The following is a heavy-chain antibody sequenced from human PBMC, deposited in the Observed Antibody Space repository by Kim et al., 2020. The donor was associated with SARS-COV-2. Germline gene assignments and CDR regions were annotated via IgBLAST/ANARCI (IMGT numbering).Heavy chain of an antibody. CDR3: ATFSRDGYPYRVEY. J-gene: IGHJ4*02. Sequence: ASVKVSCKASGYTFTSYGISWVRQVPGQGLEWMGCISAYNGNTNHAQKLQGRVTMTTDTSTSTAYMELRSLRSDDTAVYYCATFSRDGYPYRVEYWGQGTRNTVSS. CDR1: GYTFTSYG. CDR2: ISAYNGNT. D-gene: IGHD5-12*01. V-gene: IGHV1-18*04.